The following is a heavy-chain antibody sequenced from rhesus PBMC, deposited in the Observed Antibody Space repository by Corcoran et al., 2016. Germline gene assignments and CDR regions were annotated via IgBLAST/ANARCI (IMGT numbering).Heavy chain of an antibody. CDR3: TSAQFDY. Sequence: EVHLVESGGGLVQPGGSLRLSCAASGFTFGAYGMHWVRQAPGKGLEWGAYISIDRSDRYYADSVKGRFTISRDNAKNSLSLQMSSLRAEDTAVYYCTSAQFDYWGQGVLVTVSS. CDR2: ISIDRSDR. J-gene: IGHJ4*01. V-gene: IGHV3-183*01. CDR1: GFTFGAYG.